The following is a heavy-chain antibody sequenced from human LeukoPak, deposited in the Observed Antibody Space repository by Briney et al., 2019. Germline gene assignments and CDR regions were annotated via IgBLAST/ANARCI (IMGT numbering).Heavy chain of an antibody. CDR3: ARDRDGMGV. CDR1: GGSITSDNW. J-gene: IGHJ6*02. CDR2: IYHSGST. Sequence: SGTLSLTCAVSGGSITSDNWWTWVRQPPGKGLEWIGAIYHSGSTDYNPSLKSRVTISVDKSKNQFSLRLNSVTAADTAVYFCARDRDGMGVWGQGTTVTVSS. V-gene: IGHV4-4*02.